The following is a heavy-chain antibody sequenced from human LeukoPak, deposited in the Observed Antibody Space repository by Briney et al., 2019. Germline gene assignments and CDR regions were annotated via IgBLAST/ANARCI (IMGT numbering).Heavy chain of an antibody. J-gene: IGHJ6*02. D-gene: IGHD3-10*01. V-gene: IGHV3-74*01. CDR2: ISSDGSST. CDR3: ARDRYYGSYGMDV. Sequence: GGSLRLSCAASGFTFSSYWMHWVRQAPGKGLVWVSRISSDGSSTSYADSVKGRFTISRDNAKNTLYLQMNSLRAEDTAVYYCARDRYYGSYGMDVWGQGTTVTVSS. CDR1: GFTFSSYW.